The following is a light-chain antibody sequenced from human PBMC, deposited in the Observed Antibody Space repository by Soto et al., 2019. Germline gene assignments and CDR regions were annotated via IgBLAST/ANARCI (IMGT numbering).Light chain of an antibody. CDR1: SSDVGSYNR. CDR2: EVS. V-gene: IGLV2-14*02. CDR3: SSLTTSETWV. Sequence: QSALTQPASVSGSPGQSITISCTGGSSDVGSYNRVSWYRQYPGKAPQLMIYEVSYRPSGVSNRFSGSKSGNTASLTISVLQAEDDDDYFGSSLTTSETWVIGGGTQLTVL. J-gene: IGLJ3*02.